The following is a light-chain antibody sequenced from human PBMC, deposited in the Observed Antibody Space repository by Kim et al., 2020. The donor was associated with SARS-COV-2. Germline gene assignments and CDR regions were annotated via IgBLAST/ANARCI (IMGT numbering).Light chain of an antibody. Sequence: EIVMTQSPATLSVSPGERATLSCRASQSVSDNYLAWYQQKPGQAPRLLIYGASNRATGIPDRFSGSGSGTDFTLTISRLEPEDFAVYYCQQYNNWPLGTFDQGTKVDIK. CDR3: QQYNNWPLGT. J-gene: IGKJ1*01. V-gene: IGKV3D-15*01. CDR2: GAS. CDR1: QSVSDNY.